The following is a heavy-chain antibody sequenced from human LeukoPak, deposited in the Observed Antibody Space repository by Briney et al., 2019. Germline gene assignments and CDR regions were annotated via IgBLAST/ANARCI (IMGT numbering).Heavy chain of an antibody. J-gene: IGHJ4*02. D-gene: IGHD5-18*01. V-gene: IGHV1-18*01. CDR1: GYTFTSYV. CDR3: ARLPTWSAMVYYFDY. Sequence: ASVKVSCKASGYTFTSYVISWVRQAPGQGLEWMGWISAYNGNTNYAQKLQGRVTMTTDTSTSTAYMELRSLRSDDTAVYYCARLPTWSAMVYYFDYWGQGTLVTVSS. CDR2: ISAYNGNT.